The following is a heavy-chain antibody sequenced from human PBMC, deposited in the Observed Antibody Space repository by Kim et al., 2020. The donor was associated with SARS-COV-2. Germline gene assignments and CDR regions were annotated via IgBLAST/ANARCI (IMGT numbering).Heavy chain of an antibody. D-gene: IGHD3-22*01. CDR2: ISSSSSYI. V-gene: IGHV3-21*01. CDR1: GFTFSSYS. Sequence: GGSLRLSCAASGFTFSSYSMNWVRQAPGKGLEWVSSISSSSSYIYYADSVKGRFTISRDNAKNSLYLQMNSLRAEDTAVYYCARTPDSSGYSYCDAFDIWGQGTMVTVSS. J-gene: IGHJ3*02. CDR3: ARTPDSSGYSYCDAFDI.